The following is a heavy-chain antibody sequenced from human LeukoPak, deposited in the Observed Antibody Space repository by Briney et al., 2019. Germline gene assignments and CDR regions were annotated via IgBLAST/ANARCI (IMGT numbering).Heavy chain of an antibody. D-gene: IGHD3-10*01. J-gene: IGHJ5*02. V-gene: IGHV5-51*01. CDR1: GYSFTNSW. CDR3: ARHDSITRARNWFDP. CDR2: IYPGDSDT. Sequence: GESLKISCKGSGYSFTNSWIGWVRQMTGKGLEWMGTIYPGDSDTRYSPSFQGQVTISADKSISTAYLQWSSLKASDTAIYYCARHDSITRARNWFDPWGQGTLVTVSS.